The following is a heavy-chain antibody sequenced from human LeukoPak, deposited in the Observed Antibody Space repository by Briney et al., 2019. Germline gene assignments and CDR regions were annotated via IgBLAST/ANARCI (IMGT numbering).Heavy chain of an antibody. CDR1: LRTFSSYA. Sequence: ASVKVSCRASLRTFSSYAISWVRQAPGQGLEWMGGIIPIFGTANYAQKFQGRVTITADESTSTACMELSSLRSEDTAVYYCARAETMIGGHFAYWGQGTLVTVSS. CDR2: IIPIFGTA. CDR3: ARAETMIGGHFAY. J-gene: IGHJ4*02. V-gene: IGHV1-69*13. D-gene: IGHD3-22*01.